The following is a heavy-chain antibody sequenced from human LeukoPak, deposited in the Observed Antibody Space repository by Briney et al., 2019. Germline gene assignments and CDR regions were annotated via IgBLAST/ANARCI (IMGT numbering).Heavy chain of an antibody. Sequence: ASVKVSCKASGGTFSSYAISWVRQAPGQGLEWMGRIIPILGIANYAQKFQGRVTITADKSTSTAYMELSSLGSEDTAVYYCARAQYYYDSSGYRPPGAFDIWGQGTMVTVSS. CDR3: ARAQYYYDSSGYRPPGAFDI. CDR2: IIPILGIA. J-gene: IGHJ3*02. D-gene: IGHD3-22*01. V-gene: IGHV1-69*04. CDR1: GGTFSSYA.